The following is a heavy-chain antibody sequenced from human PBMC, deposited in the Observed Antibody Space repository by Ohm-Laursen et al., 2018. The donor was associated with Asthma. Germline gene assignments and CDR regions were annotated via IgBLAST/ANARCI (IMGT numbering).Heavy chain of an antibody. CDR1: EFTFSLYS. CDR2: ISSSSSTI. J-gene: IGHJ6*02. CDR3: AREWGGMDV. Sequence: SLRLSCAASEFTFSLYSMNWVRQAPGKGLEGVSYISSSSSTIYYADSVKGRFTISRDNAKNSLYLQMNNLRAEDAAIYYCAREWGGMDVWGQGTTVTVSS. D-gene: IGHD3-16*01. V-gene: IGHV3-48*01.